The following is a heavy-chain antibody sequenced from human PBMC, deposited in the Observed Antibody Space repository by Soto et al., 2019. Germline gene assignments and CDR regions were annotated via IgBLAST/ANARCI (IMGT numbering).Heavy chain of an antibody. D-gene: IGHD2-15*01. CDR2: ISPYNGRT. J-gene: IGHJ3*02. CDR3: ARDRYGGNCCDAFDI. CDR1: GYKFTSYG. Sequence: QAQLVQSGPEVKKPGASVSISCKASGYKFTSYGFIWVRQAPGHGLEWVGWISPYNGRTEYAQKLRGRVTLTRDTSTSPSYMALSSLRCNDTAGYYCARDRYGGNCCDAFDIWGQGTMVTVSS. V-gene: IGHV1-18*01.